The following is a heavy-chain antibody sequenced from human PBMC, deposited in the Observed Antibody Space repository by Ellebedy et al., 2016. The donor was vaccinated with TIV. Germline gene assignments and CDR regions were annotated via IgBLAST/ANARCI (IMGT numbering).Heavy chain of an antibody. CDR2: ISSSSSTI. D-gene: IGHD3-3*01. CDR3: ARDSSRGDYDFWSGYYYYYYGMDV. J-gene: IGHJ6*02. V-gene: IGHV3-48*04. CDR1: GFTFSTYS. Sequence: GESLKISCAASGFTFSTYSMNWVRQAPGKGLEWVSYISSSSSTIYYADSVKGRFTISRDNAKNSLYLQMNSLSAEDTAVYYCARDSSRGDYDFWSGYYYYYYGMDVWGQGTTVTFSS.